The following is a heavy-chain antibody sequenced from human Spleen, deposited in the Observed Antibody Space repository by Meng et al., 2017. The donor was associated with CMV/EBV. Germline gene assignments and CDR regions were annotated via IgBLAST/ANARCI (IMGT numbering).Heavy chain of an antibody. CDR3: ARAYADFWSGYTDY. CDR1: GGSVSSGSYY. Sequence: SGGSVSSGSYYWSWIRQPPGKGLEWIGYIYYSGSTNYNPSLKSRVTISVDTSKNQFFLKLSSVTAADTAVYYCARAYADFWSGYTDYWGQGTLVTVSS. D-gene: IGHD3-3*01. CDR2: IYYSGST. J-gene: IGHJ4*02. V-gene: IGHV4-61*01.